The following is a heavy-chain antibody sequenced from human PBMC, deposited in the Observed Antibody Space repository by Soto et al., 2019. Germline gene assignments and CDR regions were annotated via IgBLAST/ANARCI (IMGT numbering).Heavy chain of an antibody. V-gene: IGHV2-5*02. CDR3: AHGSGWLSDY. D-gene: IGHD6-19*01. Sequence: TAVGVNWIRQPPGKALEWLALIYWDDDNQYSPSLKSRLTITKDTSKNQVVLTMTNMDPVDTATYYCAHGSGWLSDYWGQGTLVTVSS. CDR1: TAVG. CDR2: IYWDDDN. J-gene: IGHJ4*02.